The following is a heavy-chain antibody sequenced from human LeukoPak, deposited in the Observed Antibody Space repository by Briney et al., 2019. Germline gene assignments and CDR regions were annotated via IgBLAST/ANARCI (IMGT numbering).Heavy chain of an antibody. Sequence: SQTLSLTCTVSGGSISSGGYYWSWIRQPPGKGLEWIGYIYHSGSTYYNPSLKSRVTISVDRSKNQFSLKLSSVTAADTAVYYCAREYYYDSSGYSLDPWGQGTLVTVSS. CDR3: AREYYYDSSGYSLDP. D-gene: IGHD3-22*01. J-gene: IGHJ5*02. V-gene: IGHV4-30-2*01. CDR2: IYHSGST. CDR1: GGSISSGGYY.